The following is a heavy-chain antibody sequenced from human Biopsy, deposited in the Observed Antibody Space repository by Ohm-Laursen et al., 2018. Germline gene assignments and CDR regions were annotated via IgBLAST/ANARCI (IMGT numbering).Heavy chain of an antibody. Sequence: SVKVSCKASGYTFSMYAIIWVRQAPGQGLEWMGWSSAYNGKTNYAQKFQGRLTMTTDASTSTAYMELRSLRSDDTAVYYCARDRPSVSTYGVDWGQGTQVTVSS. CDR3: ARDRPSVSTYGVD. D-gene: IGHD3-3*01. V-gene: IGHV1-18*01. J-gene: IGHJ4*02. CDR2: SSAYNGKT. CDR1: GYTFSMYA.